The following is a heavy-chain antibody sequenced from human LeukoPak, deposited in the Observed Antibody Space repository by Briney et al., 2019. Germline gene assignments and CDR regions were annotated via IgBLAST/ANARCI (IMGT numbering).Heavy chain of an antibody. CDR2: ISSSSSTI. CDR1: GFTFSSYS. CDR3: ARVGGSGSPPTYYFDY. J-gene: IGHJ4*02. V-gene: IGHV3-48*04. D-gene: IGHD3-10*01. Sequence: GGSLRLSCAASGFTFSSYSMNWVRQAPGKGLERVSYISSSSSTIYYADSVKGRFTISRDNAKNSLYLQMNSLRAEDTAVYYCARVGGSGSPPTYYFDYWGQGTLVTVSS.